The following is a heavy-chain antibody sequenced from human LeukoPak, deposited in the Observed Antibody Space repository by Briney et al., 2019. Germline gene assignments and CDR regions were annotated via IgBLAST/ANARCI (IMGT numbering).Heavy chain of an antibody. CDR3: ARHYNVVY. CDR2: IYYSGST. V-gene: IGHV4-59*08. CDR1: GGSISSYY. Sequence: SETLSLTCTVSGGSISSYYWSWIRQPPGKGLEWIGYIYYSGSTNYNPSLKSRVTISVDTSKNQFSLKLSSVTAADTAVYYCARHYNVVYWGQGTLVTVSS. J-gene: IGHJ4*02. D-gene: IGHD5-24*01.